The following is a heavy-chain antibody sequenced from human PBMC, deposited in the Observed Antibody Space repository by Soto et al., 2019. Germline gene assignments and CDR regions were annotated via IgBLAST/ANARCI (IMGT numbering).Heavy chain of an antibody. Sequence: QVQLVQSGAEVKKPGASVKVSCKASGYTFTSYDINWVRQATGQGLEWMGWMSPNSGDTGYAQKFQGTVTMTRNISTSTAYMELTNLRSEDTAVYYCVRGVVGAALGLYWGQGTLVTVSS. V-gene: IGHV1-8*01. J-gene: IGHJ4*02. CDR1: GYTFTSYD. CDR2: MSPNSGDT. CDR3: VRGVVGAALGLY. D-gene: IGHD3-10*01.